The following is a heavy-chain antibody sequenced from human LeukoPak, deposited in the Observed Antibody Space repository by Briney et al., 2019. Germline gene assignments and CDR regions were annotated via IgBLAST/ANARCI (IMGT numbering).Heavy chain of an antibody. CDR3: ARHPYDFWSGYWER. CDR1: GGSISSSTW. V-gene: IGHV4-4*02. J-gene: IGHJ4*02. CDR2: IYHSGST. Sequence: SGTLSLTCAVSGGSISSSTWWSWVRQPPGRGLEWLGEIYHSGSTNYNPSLKSRVTISVDKSKNQFSLKLSSVTAADTAVYYCARHPYDFWSGYWERWGQGTLVTVSS. D-gene: IGHD3-3*01.